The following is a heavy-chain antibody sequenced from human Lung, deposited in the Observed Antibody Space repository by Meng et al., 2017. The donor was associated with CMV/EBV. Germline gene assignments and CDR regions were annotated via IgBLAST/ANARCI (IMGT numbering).Heavy chain of an antibody. V-gene: IGHV3-74*01. D-gene: IGHD2-15*01. CDR2: INRDGSSR. J-gene: IGHJ4*02. CDR3: ARDVVEGSVWLGY. Sequence: GGSXRLXCAASGFSFSSYWMHWVRQAPGKGLVWVSRINRDGSSRSYGDSVKGRFTISRDKGKNTLYLQMNSLRAEDTAVYYCARDVVEGSVWLGYWGQGTLVTVSS. CDR1: GFSFSSYW.